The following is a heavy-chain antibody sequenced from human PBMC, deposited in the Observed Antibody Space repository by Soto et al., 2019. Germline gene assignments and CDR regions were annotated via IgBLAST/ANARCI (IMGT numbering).Heavy chain of an antibody. D-gene: IGHD5-18*01. Sequence: SVKVSCKASGGTFSSYAISWVRQAPGPGLEWMGGIIPLFGTPNYAQKFQGRITITADESTSTAYMELSSLRSEDTAVYYCARLYSGWFDPWGQGTLVTVSS. V-gene: IGHV1-69*13. CDR1: GGTFSSYA. CDR2: IIPLFGTP. CDR3: ARLYSGWFDP. J-gene: IGHJ5*02.